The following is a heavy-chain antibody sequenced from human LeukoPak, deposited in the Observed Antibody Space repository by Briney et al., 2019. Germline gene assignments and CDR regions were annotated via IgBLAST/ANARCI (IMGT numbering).Heavy chain of an antibody. D-gene: IGHD2-15*01. Sequence: SETLSLTCAVSGGSISNYYWSWIRQPPGKGPEWIGYIYYSGSTSYNPSLKSRVTISVDTSKNQFSLKLSSVTAADTAVYYCARHPCSGGSCRMFDYWGQGTLVTVSS. CDR1: GGSISNYY. CDR3: ARHPCSGGSCRMFDY. CDR2: IYYSGST. V-gene: IGHV4-59*08. J-gene: IGHJ4*02.